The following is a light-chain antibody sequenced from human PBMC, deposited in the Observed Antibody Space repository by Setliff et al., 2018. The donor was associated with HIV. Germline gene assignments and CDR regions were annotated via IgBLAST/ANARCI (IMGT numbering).Light chain of an antibody. CDR1: TGAVTSGYF. J-gene: IGLJ3*02. V-gene: IGLV7-43*01. CDR2: RTD. Sequence: QAVMTQEPSLTVSPGGTVTLTCASSTGAVTSGYFPNWFQQKPGQVPRSLIYRTDNKHSWTPARFSGSLLGDKAALTLSGVQPEDEAEYYCLLYYRNTWVFGGGTKVTVL. CDR3: LLYYRNTWV.